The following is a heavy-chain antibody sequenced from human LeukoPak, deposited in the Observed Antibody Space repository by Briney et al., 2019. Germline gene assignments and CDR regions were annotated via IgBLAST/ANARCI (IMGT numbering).Heavy chain of an antibody. Sequence: ASVKVSCKASGYTFTGYYMHWVRQAPGQGLEWMGRINPNSGGTNYAQKFQGRVTMTRDTSISTAYMELSRLRSDDTAVYYCARETAGSDDFDYWGQGTLVTVSS. D-gene: IGHD1-1*01. CDR2: INPNSGGT. CDR1: GYTFTGYY. V-gene: IGHV1-2*06. J-gene: IGHJ4*02. CDR3: ARETAGSDDFDY.